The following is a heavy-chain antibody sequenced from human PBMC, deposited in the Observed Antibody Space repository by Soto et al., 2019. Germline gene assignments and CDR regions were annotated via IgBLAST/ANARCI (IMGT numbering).Heavy chain of an antibody. D-gene: IGHD6-13*01. CDR3: ASSIAAAGRGIPDGEDDAFDI. CDR1: GSSFTSYW. J-gene: IGHJ3*02. Sequence: GESLKISCKGSGSSFTSYWIGWVRQMPGKGLEWMGIIYPGDSDTRYSPSFQGQVTISADKSISTAYLQWSSLKASDTAMYHCASSIAAAGRGIPDGEDDAFDIWGQGTMVTVSS. V-gene: IGHV5-51*01. CDR2: IYPGDSDT.